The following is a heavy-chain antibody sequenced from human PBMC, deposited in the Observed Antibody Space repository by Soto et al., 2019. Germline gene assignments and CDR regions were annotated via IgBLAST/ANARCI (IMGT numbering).Heavy chain of an antibody. Sequence: ASVKVSCKASGYSFPSHGIGWMRQAPGQGLEWMGWITTFNGNTNYAKKFQERVTMTADTSTSTVYMELRSLRYDDTAVYFCATLPPYYFDTSGYFLEDWGQGTLVTVSS. CDR1: GYSFPSHG. D-gene: IGHD3-22*01. J-gene: IGHJ4*02. CDR2: ITTFNGNT. V-gene: IGHV1-18*01. CDR3: ATLPPYYFDTSGYFLED.